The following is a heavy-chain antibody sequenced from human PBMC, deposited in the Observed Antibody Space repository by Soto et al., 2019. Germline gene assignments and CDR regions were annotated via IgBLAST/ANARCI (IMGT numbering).Heavy chain of an antibody. Sequence: QVQLVQSGAEVKKPGSSVKVSCKASGGIFSSNAISWVRQAPGQVLEWMGGILPIFDTTHYAQKFQGRVTLTADESTSTDYLELISLKSEDTAFYYWATGGRGYSSAPRFYFEYWGQGTLVTVSS. CDR1: GGIFSSNA. J-gene: IGHJ4*02. CDR2: ILPIFDTT. CDR3: ATGGRGYSSAPRFYFEY. D-gene: IGHD5-18*01. V-gene: IGHV1-69*01.